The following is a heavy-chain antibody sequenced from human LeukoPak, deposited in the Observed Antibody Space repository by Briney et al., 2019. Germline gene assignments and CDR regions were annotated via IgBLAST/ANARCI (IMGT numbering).Heavy chain of an antibody. CDR3: ARNRGSGSFYYYGMDV. Sequence: GESLKISCKGSGYSFTSYWIGWVRQMPGKGLEWMGIIYPRDSDTRYSPSFQGQVTISADKSISTAYLQWSSLKASDTAMYYCARNRGSGSFYYYGMDVWGQGTTVTVSS. CDR1: GYSFTSYW. V-gene: IGHV5-51*01. J-gene: IGHJ6*02. CDR2: IYPRDSDT. D-gene: IGHD3-10*01.